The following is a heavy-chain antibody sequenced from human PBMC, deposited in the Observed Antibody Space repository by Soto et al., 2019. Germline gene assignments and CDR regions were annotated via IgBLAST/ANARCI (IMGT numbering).Heavy chain of an antibody. V-gene: IGHV1-18*01. CDR1: GYTFTSYG. CDR3: ARVVGALGHWFDP. CDR2: ISVYNGNT. J-gene: IGHJ5*02. D-gene: IGHD1-26*01. Sequence: QVQLVQSGAEVKKPGASVKVSCKASGYTFTSYGISWVRQDPGQGLEWRGRISVYNGNTNYAQKLQGRVTLTTDTSTSTAYMELRSMRSDDTAVYYCARVVGALGHWFDPWGQGTLVTVSS.